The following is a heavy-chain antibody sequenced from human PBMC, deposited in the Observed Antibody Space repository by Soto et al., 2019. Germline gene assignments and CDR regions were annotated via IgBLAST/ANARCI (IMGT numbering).Heavy chain of an antibody. CDR1: GGSFSGYY. V-gene: IGHV4-34*01. Sequence: SETLSLTCAVYGGSFSGYYCSWIRQPPGKGLEWIGEINHSGSTNYNPSLKSRVTISVDTSKNQFSLKLSSVTAADTAVYYCAKGDCSGGSCHLFDYWGQGTLVTVSS. J-gene: IGHJ4*02. CDR3: AKGDCSGGSCHLFDY. D-gene: IGHD2-15*01. CDR2: INHSGST.